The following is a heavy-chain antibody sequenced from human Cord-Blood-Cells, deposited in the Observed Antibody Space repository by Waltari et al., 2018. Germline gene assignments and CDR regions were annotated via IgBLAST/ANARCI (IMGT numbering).Heavy chain of an antibody. V-gene: IGHV3-53*04. CDR3: ARDRRAAGTAFDI. J-gene: IGHJ3*02. Sequence: EVQLVESGGGLVQPGGSLRLSFAASGFTVSSNSMSWVRQAPGKGLEWVSVIYSGGSTYYADSVKGRFTISRHNSKNTLYLQMNSLRAEDTAVYYCARDRRAAGTAFDIWGQGTMVTVSS. CDR2: IYSGGST. CDR1: GFTVSSNS. D-gene: IGHD6-13*01.